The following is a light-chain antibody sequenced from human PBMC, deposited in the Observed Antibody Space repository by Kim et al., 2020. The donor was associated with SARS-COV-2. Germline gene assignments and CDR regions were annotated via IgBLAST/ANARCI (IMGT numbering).Light chain of an antibody. Sequence: VSPGQTASITCSGDKLGDKYACWYQQKPGQSPVLVIYQDSKRPSGIPERVSGSNSGNTATLTISGTQAMDEADYYCQAWDSSTVVFGGGTKLTVL. CDR3: QAWDSSTVV. CDR2: QDS. CDR1: KLGDKY. J-gene: IGLJ2*01. V-gene: IGLV3-1*01.